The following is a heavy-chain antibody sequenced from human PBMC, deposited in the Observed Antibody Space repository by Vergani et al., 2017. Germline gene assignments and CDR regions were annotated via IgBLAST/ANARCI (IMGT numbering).Heavy chain of an antibody. V-gene: IGHV1-69*02. CDR1: GGTFSSYT. CDR2: IIPILGIA. CDR3: ARGSIVVGSYDYYGMDV. D-gene: IGHD3-22*01. J-gene: IGHJ6*02. Sequence: QVQLVQSGAEVKKPGSSVKVSCKASGGTFSSYTISWVRQAPGQGLEWMGRIIPILGIANYAQKFQGRVTITADKSTSTAYMELSSLRSEDTAVYYCARGSIVVGSYDYYGMDVWGQGTTVTVSS.